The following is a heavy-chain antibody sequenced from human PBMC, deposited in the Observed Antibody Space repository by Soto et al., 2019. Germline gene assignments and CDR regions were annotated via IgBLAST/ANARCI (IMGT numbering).Heavy chain of an antibody. CDR3: ARGRNCAGGTCYSGYWFDP. D-gene: IGHD2-15*01. Sequence: VQLQESGPGLVKPSQTVSLTCSLSGASISSGNHFWTWIRQHPVKGLEWIGYIYHTGNTKYNPSLQSRVSISVDTAKNEFSLRLSSVTAADTALYYCARGRNCAGGTCYSGYWFDPWGQGILVTVSS. CDR2: IYHTGNT. J-gene: IGHJ5*02. V-gene: IGHV4-31*03. CDR1: GASISSGNHF.